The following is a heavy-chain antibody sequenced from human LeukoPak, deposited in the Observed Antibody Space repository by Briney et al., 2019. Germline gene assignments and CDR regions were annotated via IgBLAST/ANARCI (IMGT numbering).Heavy chain of an antibody. D-gene: IGHD1-7*01. J-gene: IGHJ4*02. CDR2: IYYSGST. V-gene: IGHV4-31*03. CDR3: ARAGELVASGGFDH. Sequence: PSETLSLTCTVSGGSISSGGYYWSWIRQHPGKGLEWIGYIYYSGSTYYNPSLKSRVTISVDTSKNQFSLKLSSVTAADTAVYYCARAGELVASGGFDHWGQGTLVTVSS. CDR1: GGSISSGGYY.